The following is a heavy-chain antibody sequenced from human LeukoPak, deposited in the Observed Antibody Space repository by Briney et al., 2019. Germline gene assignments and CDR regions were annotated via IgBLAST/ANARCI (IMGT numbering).Heavy chain of an antibody. Sequence: GGSLRLSCAASGFTFISYAMNWVRQAPGKGLEWVSTLSSNGVSTYYADSVKGRFTISRDISKNTLYLQMNSLSAEDTAVYYCAKGSRGYSNYYFDSWGQGTLVTVSS. D-gene: IGHD5-12*01. CDR1: GFTFISYA. CDR3: AKGSRGYSNYYFDS. V-gene: IGHV3-23*01. CDR2: LSSNGVST. J-gene: IGHJ4*02.